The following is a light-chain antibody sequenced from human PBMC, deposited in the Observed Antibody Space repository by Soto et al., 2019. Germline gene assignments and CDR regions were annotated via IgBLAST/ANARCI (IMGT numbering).Light chain of an antibody. CDR1: RNIDSW. J-gene: IGKJ1*01. CDR3: QEFHSSSRT. CDR2: SAS. Sequence: DIRMTQSPSTLSASLWDRVTISCRASRNIDSWLAWYQQRPGGIPQLLIYSASNLHNGVPSRFSGSGSGTDFTLTINGLHPDDFATYYCQEFHSSSRTFGQGTRVDMK. V-gene: IGKV1-5*03.